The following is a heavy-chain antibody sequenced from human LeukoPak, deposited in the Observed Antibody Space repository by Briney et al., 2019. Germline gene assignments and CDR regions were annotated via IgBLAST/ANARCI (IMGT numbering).Heavy chain of an antibody. CDR1: GYTFTSYY. V-gene: IGHV1-18*04. D-gene: IGHD6-19*01. CDR3: ARRYSSGWLTLGNYYYLDV. CDR2: ISAYNGDT. J-gene: IGHJ6*03. Sequence: ASVKVSCKASGYTFTSYYMHWVRQAPGQGLEWMGWISAYNGDTNYAQHLQGRVTMTRDTSTSTAYMEVRSLKSDDTAVYYCARRYSSGWLTLGNYYYLDVWGKGTTVTVSS.